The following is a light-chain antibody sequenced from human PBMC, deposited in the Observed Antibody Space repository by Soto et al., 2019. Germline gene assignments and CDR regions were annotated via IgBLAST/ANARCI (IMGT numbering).Light chain of an antibody. Sequence: EIVLTQSSATLVLSAGGRAILSCRASQSISNYVAWYQQKPGQAPRLLIYDASDRATGIPGRFSGSGSGTDFTLTISSLEPEDFAVYYCQQLTDWPPQWTFGQGTKVDIK. V-gene: IGKV3-11*01. J-gene: IGKJ1*01. CDR1: QSISNY. CDR2: DAS. CDR3: QQLTDWPPQWT.